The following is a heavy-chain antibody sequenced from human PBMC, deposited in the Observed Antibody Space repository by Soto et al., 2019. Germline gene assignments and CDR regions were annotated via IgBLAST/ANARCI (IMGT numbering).Heavy chain of an antibody. CDR2: ISFDGSER. J-gene: IGHJ6*02. Sequence: QVQLVESGGGVVQPGTSLILSCVVSGLTFRDSGMHWVRQAPGKGLEWVAVISFDGSERHYRESVKGRLSISRDNSRNTLYLQMNSLRGDDSAVYYCAKGKDGVRYYYGMHVWGQGSTVTVSS. V-gene: IGHV3-30*18. D-gene: IGHD3-10*01. CDR1: GLTFRDSG. CDR3: AKGKDGVRYYYGMHV.